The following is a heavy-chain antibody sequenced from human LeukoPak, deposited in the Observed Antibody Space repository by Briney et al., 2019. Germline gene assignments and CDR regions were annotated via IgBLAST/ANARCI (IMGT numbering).Heavy chain of an antibody. V-gene: IGHV4-34*01. J-gene: IGHJ4*02. Sequence: SETLSLTCAVYGGSFSGYYWSWIRQPPGKGLEWIGEINHSGSTNYNPSLKSRVTISVDTSKNQFSLKLSSVTAADTAVYYCARGTQGFDYGGQGTLVTVSP. CDR2: INHSGST. CDR3: ARGTQGFDY. CDR1: GGSFSGYY.